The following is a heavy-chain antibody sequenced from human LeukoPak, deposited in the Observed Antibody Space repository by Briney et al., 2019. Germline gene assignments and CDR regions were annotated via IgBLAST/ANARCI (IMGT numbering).Heavy chain of an antibody. D-gene: IGHD3-22*01. Sequence: PSQTLSLTCTVSGGSINSGAYYWSWIRQPPGKGLEWIGYIYHSGSTYYHPSLKSRVTISIDTSRNQFSLKLSSVTAADTAVYYCAGKYYYDSGGYYYVDYWGQGTLVTVSS. CDR1: GGSINSGAYY. CDR3: AGKYYYDSGGYYYVDY. V-gene: IGHV4-30-2*01. CDR2: IYHSGST. J-gene: IGHJ4*02.